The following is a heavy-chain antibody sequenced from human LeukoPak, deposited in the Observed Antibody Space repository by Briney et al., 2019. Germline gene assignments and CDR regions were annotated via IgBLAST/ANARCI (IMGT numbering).Heavy chain of an antibody. CDR2: IYYSGST. Sequence: SETLSLTCTVSGGSISSSSYYWGWIRQPPGTGLEWIGSIYYSGSTYYNPSLKSRVTISVDTSKNQFSLNLSSVTAADTSVYYCAKSGFSDFDIWGQGTMVTVSS. D-gene: IGHD5-18*01. CDR1: GGSISSSSYY. CDR3: AKSGFSDFDI. J-gene: IGHJ3*02. V-gene: IGHV4-39*01.